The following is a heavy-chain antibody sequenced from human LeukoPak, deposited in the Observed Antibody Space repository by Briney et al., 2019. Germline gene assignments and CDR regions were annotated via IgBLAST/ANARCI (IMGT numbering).Heavy chain of an antibody. CDR1: GGSFSGYY. D-gene: IGHD2-2*01. Sequence: PSETLSLTCAVYGGSFSGYYWSWIRQPPGKGLEWIGEINHSGSTNYNPSLKSRVTISVDTSKNQFSLKLSSVTAADTAVYYCARGPRYCSSTSCYGGNWFDPWGQGTLVTVSS. CDR3: ARGPRYCSSTSCYGGNWFDP. V-gene: IGHV4-34*01. J-gene: IGHJ5*02. CDR2: INHSGST.